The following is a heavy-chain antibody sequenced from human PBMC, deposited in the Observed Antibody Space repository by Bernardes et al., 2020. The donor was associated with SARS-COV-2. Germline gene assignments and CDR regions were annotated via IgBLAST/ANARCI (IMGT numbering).Heavy chain of an antibody. CDR2: ISRSGTTI. CDR1: GFTFTTYS. J-gene: IGHJ3*01. Sequence: GGSLRLSCAASGFTFTTYSMNWVRQAPGKGLEWVAYISRSGTTIYYADSVKGRFTISRDNAKNSLSLQMSSLRPEDTAGYYCAIEGASKVCDLWGQGTMVKVSS. D-gene: IGHD3-16*01. V-gene: IGHV3-48*01. CDR3: AIEGASKVCDL.